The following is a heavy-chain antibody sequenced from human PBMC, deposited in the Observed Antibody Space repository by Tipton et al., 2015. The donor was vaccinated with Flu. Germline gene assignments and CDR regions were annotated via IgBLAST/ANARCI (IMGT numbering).Heavy chain of an antibody. V-gene: IGHV3-30*18. CDR2: ISYDGSNK. D-gene: IGHD5-24*01. CDR1: GFTFSSYG. Sequence: QVQLVQSGGGVVQPGRSLRPSCAVSGFTFSSYGMHWVRQAPGKGLEWVAVISYDGSNKYYADSVKGRFTISRDNSKNTLYLQMNSLRAEDTAVYYCVKEGWLQSGEYFQHWGQGTLVTVSS. CDR3: VKEGWLQSGEYFQH. J-gene: IGHJ1*01.